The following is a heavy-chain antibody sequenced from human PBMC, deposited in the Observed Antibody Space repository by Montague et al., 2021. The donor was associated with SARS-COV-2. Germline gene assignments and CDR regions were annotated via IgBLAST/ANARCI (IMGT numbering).Heavy chain of an antibody. V-gene: IGHV2-70*11. Sequence: PALVKPTQTLTLTCTFSGFSRSTSGMCVSWIRQPPGKAPEWLARIDWDDDKYYSTSLKTRLTISKDTSKNQVVLTMTNMDPVDTATYYCAREYYYDSSGYYGYAFDIWGQGTMVTVSS. CDR2: IDWDDDK. D-gene: IGHD3-22*01. CDR3: AREYYYDSSGYYGYAFDI. CDR1: GFSRSTSGMC. J-gene: IGHJ3*02.